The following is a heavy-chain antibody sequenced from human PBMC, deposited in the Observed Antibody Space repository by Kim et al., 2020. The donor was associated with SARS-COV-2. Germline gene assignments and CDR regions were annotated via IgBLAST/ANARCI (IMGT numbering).Heavy chain of an antibody. D-gene: IGHD3-22*01. J-gene: IGHJ6*02. V-gene: IGHV1-46*01. CDR3: ARTEAYYYDSSGYYYSRWGGHAYYYYYGMDV. Sequence: ASVKVSCKASGYTFTSYYMHWVRQAPGQGLEWMGIINPSGGSTSYAQKFQGRVTMTRDTSTSTVYMELSSLRSEDTAVYYCARTEAYYYDSSGYYYSRWGGHAYYYYYGMDVWGQGTTVTVSS. CDR2: INPSGGST. CDR1: GYTFTSYY.